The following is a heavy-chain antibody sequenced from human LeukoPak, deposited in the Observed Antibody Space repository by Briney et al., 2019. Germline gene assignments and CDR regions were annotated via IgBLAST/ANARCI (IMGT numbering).Heavy chain of an antibody. CDR3: AKSSPRPGDR. CDR1: GFTFGNYA. V-gene: IGHV3-23*01. CDR2: ISGTGGTT. J-gene: IGHJ5*02. Sequence: GGSLRLSCAASGFTFGNYAMSWVRQAPGKGLEWVPGISGTGGTTYYVDSVKGRFTISRDNSKNTLFLQMNSLRADDTAVYYCAKSSPRPGDRWGQGTPVIVSS. D-gene: IGHD6-6*01.